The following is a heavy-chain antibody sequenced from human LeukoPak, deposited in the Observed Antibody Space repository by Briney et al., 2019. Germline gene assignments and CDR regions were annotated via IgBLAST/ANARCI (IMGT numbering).Heavy chain of an antibody. CDR3: ARDRNAVMDY. D-gene: IGHD2-8*01. CDR2: VSGSGGST. V-gene: IGHV3-23*01. CDR1: GFTFSSYA. J-gene: IGHJ4*02. Sequence: GGSLRLSCAASGFTFSSYAMSWVRQAPGKGLEWVSAVSGSGGSTYYADSVKGRFTIPRDNAKNSLYLQMNSLRAEDTAVYYCARDRNAVMDYWGQGTLVTVSS.